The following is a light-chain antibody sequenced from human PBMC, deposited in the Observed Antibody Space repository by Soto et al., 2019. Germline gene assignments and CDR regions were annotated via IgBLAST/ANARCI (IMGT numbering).Light chain of an antibody. CDR1: QHISSW. J-gene: IGKJ3*01. CDR2: AAS. V-gene: IGKV1-12*02. CDR3: QQANTFPFT. Sequence: DIQMTQSPSSVSASVGDRVTFTRRASQHISSWLAWYQQKPGKAPKLLIAAASILQSGVPSRFSGSGHGTDFTLTISSLQPEDFATYFCQQANTFPFTFGPGTRLEIK.